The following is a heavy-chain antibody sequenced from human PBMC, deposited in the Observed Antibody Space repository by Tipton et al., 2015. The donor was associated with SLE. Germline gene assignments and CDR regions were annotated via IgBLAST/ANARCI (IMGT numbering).Heavy chain of an antibody. J-gene: IGHJ4*02. CDR1: GFTFSDYY. V-gene: IGHV3-11*01. CDR3: ATKEDQAVCRPYDS. Sequence: SLRLSCAASGFTFSDYYMSWIRQAPGKGLECVSYISDSGHIIYYTDSVKGRFTISRDNAKSSLYLQMDSLRAEDTAVYYCATKEDQAVCRPYDSWGQGTLVTVSS. CDR2: ISDSGHII. D-gene: IGHD2-15*01.